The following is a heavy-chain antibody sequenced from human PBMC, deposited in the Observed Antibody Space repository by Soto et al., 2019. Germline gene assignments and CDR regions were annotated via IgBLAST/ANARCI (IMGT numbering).Heavy chain of an antibody. CDR1: GGTFSTYA. J-gene: IGHJ2*01. CDR2: INPIFGTP. CDR3: ATVATTARFFDV. Sequence: QVQLVQSGAEVKKPGSSVNVSCKASGGTFSTYAVSWVRQAPGQGLEWMGGINPIFGTPNYARNFQGRITNTADRSTSTAYMELSSLRSEDTAFYYCATVATTARFFDVWGRGTLITVSS. D-gene: IGHD1-1*01. V-gene: IGHV1-69*06.